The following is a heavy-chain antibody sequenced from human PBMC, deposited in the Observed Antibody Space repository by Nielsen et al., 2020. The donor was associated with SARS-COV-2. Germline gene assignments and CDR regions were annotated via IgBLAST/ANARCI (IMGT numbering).Heavy chain of an antibody. V-gene: IGHV4-59*01. J-gene: IGHJ4*03. CDR2: IYYSGST. Sequence: SETLSLTCTVSGGSISSYYWSWIRQPPGKGLEWIGYIYYSGSTNYNPSLKSRVTISVDTSKNQFSLKLSSVTAADTAVYYCARTLGSIVRVLGYYFDYWGQGTLVTVSS. CDR3: ARTLGSIVRVLGYYFDY. D-gene: IGHD3-10*01. CDR1: GGSISSYY.